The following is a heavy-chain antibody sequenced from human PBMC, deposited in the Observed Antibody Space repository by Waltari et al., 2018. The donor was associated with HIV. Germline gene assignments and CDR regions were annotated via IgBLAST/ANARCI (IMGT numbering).Heavy chain of an antibody. D-gene: IGHD6-19*01. CDR2: MNPNSGNT. Sequence: QVHLVQSGAEVKRPGASVKVSCKTSGYTLASYAVHWVRQATGQGLEWMGWMNPNSGNTGYAQRFQGRVTMTRNTSISTAYMELSSLRSGDTAVYYCARARSGWYAPHMDVWGQGTPVTVSS. V-gene: IGHV1-8*01. J-gene: IGHJ6*02. CDR3: ARARSGWYAPHMDV. CDR1: GYTLASYA.